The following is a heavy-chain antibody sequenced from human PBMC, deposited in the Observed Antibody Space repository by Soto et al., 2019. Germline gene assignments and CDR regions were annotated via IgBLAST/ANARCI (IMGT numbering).Heavy chain of an antibody. CDR1: GFTFSSYW. J-gene: IGHJ4*02. CDR3: ARDLYYYDSSGYHY. V-gene: IGHV3-7*03. D-gene: IGHD3-22*01. CDR2: IKQDGSEK. Sequence: GGSLRLSCAASGFTFSSYWMSWVRQAPGKGLEWVANIKQDGSEKYYVDSVKGRFTISRDNAKNSLYLQMNSLRAGDTAVYYCARDLYYYDSSGYHYWGQGTLVTVSS.